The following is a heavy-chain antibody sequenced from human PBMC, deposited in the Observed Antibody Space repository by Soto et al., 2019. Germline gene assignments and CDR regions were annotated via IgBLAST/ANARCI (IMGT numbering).Heavy chain of an antibody. V-gene: IGHV3-23*01. Sequence: EVQLLESGGGSVQPGGSLRLYCVASGHTFQNYAMTWVRQAPGKGLAWVSGISGSGGSTYYADSVRGRFTISRDDSKNTMYLHMSRLRAEYPAVYYCAKVSRGIVVVPAALTWGQGTLVTVSS. CDR1: GHTFQNYA. J-gene: IGHJ4*02. CDR2: ISGSGGST. D-gene: IGHD2-2*01. CDR3: AKVSRGIVVVPAALT.